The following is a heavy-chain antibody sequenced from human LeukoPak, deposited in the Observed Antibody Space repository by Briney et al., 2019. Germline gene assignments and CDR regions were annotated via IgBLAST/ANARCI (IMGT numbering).Heavy chain of an antibody. D-gene: IGHD6-13*01. CDR1: GYTFINFA. J-gene: IGHJ4*02. Sequence: ASVKVSCKASGYTFINFAINWGRQAPRQRPEWMGWINAYNGNTKYSQKFQDRVTITRDTSASTAYMELTNLTSEDTAVYYCARGPRAAADDYWGQGSLVTVSS. V-gene: IGHV1-3*01. CDR2: INAYNGNT. CDR3: ARGPRAAADDY.